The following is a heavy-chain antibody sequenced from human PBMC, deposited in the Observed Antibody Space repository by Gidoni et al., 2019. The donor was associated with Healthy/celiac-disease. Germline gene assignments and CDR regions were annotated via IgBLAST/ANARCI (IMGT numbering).Heavy chain of an antibody. Sequence: QVQLQQWGAGLLKPSETLSLTCAVYGGSFSGYYWSWIRQPPGKGLEWIGEINHSGSTNYNPSLKSRVTISVDTSKNQFSLKLSSVTAADTAVYYCARGWCSGGSCYSRYYGMDVWGQGTTVTVSS. J-gene: IGHJ6*02. CDR3: ARGWCSGGSCYSRYYGMDV. CDR1: GGSFSGYY. D-gene: IGHD2-15*01. CDR2: INHSGST. V-gene: IGHV4-34*01.